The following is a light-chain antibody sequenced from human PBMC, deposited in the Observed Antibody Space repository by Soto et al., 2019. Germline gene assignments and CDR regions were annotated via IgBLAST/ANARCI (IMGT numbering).Light chain of an antibody. V-gene: IGKV3-15*01. CDR3: QQYDKWPPIT. CDR1: QSVGTN. J-gene: IGKJ5*01. CDR2: GAS. Sequence: IVMTQYPATLSVSPGERSTLSCRASQSVGTNLAWYQQRPCQSPKLLIYGASTRATGIPARFSGSGSGTPFTLTISSLQYEDFVVYYCQQYDKWPPITFGPGTRLEIK.